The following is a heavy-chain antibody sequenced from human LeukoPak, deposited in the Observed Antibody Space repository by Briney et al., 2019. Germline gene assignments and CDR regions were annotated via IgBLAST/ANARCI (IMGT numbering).Heavy chain of an antibody. CDR2: VYPGDSDT. D-gene: IGHD6-6*01. CDR3: ATSYSRSSVYFYYGIDV. J-gene: IGHJ6*02. V-gene: IGHV5-51*01. CDR1: GYKFTNYW. Sequence: GESLKISCKGSGYKFTNYWIGWVRQTPGKGLEWMGVVYPGDSDTKYSPSFQGQVTISADKSINAVFLQWSSLKASDTAMYYCATSYSRSSVYFYYGIDVWGQGTTVTVSS.